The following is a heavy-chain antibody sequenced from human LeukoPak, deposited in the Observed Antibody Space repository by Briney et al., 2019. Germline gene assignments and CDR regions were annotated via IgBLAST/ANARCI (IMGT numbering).Heavy chain of an antibody. Sequence: GGSLRLSCTAPGFTSTSYAIHWIRQAPGKGLEWVALVWHDGSNRYYADSVKGRFTISRDNSKNTVYLQMNSLRAEDTAVYYCARELFGSGSCPDYWGQGTLVTVSS. CDR3: ARELFGSGSCPDY. V-gene: IGHV3-33*01. J-gene: IGHJ4*02. CDR2: VWHDGSNR. CDR1: GFTSTSYA. D-gene: IGHD3-10*01.